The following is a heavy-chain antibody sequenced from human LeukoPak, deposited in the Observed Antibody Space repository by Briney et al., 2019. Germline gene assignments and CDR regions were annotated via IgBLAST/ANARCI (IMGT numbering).Heavy chain of an antibody. V-gene: IGHV3-23*01. CDR2: ISGSGGST. D-gene: IGHD4-17*01. J-gene: IGHJ4*02. Sequence: PGGSLRLSCAASGFTFSSYAMSWVRQAPGKGLEWVSAISGSGGSTYYADSVKGRFTISRDNAKNSLYLQMNSLRAEDTALYYCAKGGRRFDPTVTGKIDYWGQGTLVTVSS. CDR3: AKGGRRFDPTVTGKIDY. CDR1: GFTFSSYA.